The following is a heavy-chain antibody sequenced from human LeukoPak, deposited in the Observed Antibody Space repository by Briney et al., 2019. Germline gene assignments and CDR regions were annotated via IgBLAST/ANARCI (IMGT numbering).Heavy chain of an antibody. CDR1: GGSISSSSYY. D-gene: IGHD6-19*01. Sequence: PSETLSLTRTVSGGSISSSSYYWGWIRQPPGKGLEWIGSIYYSGSTYYNPSLKSRVTISVDTSKNQFSLKLSSVTAADTAVYYCARDIAVAGLDAFDIWGQGTMVTVSS. CDR3: ARDIAVAGLDAFDI. CDR2: IYYSGST. J-gene: IGHJ3*02. V-gene: IGHV4-39*07.